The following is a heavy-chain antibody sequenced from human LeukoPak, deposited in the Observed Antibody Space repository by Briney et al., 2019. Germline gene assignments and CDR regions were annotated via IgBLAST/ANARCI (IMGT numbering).Heavy chain of an antibody. CDR3: ARDTYNYGSSAYYFDY. V-gene: IGHV4-4*07. Sequence: PSETLSLTCSVSGGSISSYSWSWIRQPAGKGLDWIGRIYTSGSTNYNPSLKSRVTMSVDTSKNQFSLKLSSATAADTAVYYCARDTYNYGSSAYYFDYWGQGTLVTVSS. J-gene: IGHJ4*02. CDR2: IYTSGST. CDR1: GGSISSYS. D-gene: IGHD5-18*01.